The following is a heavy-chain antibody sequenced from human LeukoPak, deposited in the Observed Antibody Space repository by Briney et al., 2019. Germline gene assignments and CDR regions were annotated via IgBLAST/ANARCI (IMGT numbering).Heavy chain of an antibody. V-gene: IGHV3-23*01. CDR3: AKDTGYNYVYDY. CDR1: GFTFSNYA. Sequence: GGSLRLSCSTSGFTFSNYAMTWVRQAPGMGLEWVSLASGSGDSTYYADSVKGRFTISRDNSKNMLYLQMNSLRAEDTAIYYCAKDTGYNYVYDYWGQGTLVTVSS. J-gene: IGHJ4*02. CDR2: ASGSGDST. D-gene: IGHD5-18*01.